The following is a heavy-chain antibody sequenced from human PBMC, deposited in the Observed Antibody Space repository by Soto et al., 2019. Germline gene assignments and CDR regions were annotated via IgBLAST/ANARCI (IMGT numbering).Heavy chain of an antibody. CDR3: AREGPAPYFYYGMDV. CDR1: GYSFTTYG. J-gene: IGHJ6*02. V-gene: IGHV1-18*01. CDR2: ISGYNGNT. Sequence: QVQLVQSRGEVKKPGASVKVSCKISGYSFTTYGISWVRQAPGQGLEWMGWISGYNGNTNYAQKLQGRVTMTTDTSTSTAYMELRRLISDDTAVYYCAREGPAPYFYYGMDVWGQGSTVTVSS.